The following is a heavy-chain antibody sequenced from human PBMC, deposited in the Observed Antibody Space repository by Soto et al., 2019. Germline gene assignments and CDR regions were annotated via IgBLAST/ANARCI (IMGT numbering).Heavy chain of an antibody. Sequence: GGSLRLSCAASGFTFSSHSMNWVRQAPGKGLEWVSYISSGSTTIHYADSVKGRFTISRDDAKNSLYLQMNSLRAEDTAVYYCASFYSSGWWAFDLWGQGTMVTVPS. CDR1: GFTFSSHS. CDR2: ISSGSTTI. V-gene: IGHV3-48*01. CDR3: ASFYSSGWWAFDL. D-gene: IGHD6-19*01. J-gene: IGHJ3*01.